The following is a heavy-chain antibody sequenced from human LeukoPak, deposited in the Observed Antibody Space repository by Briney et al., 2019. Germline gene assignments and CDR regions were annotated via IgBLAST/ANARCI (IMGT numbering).Heavy chain of an antibody. Sequence: GGSLRLSCAASGFTFSRFAMNWVRQAPGKGLEWISYINTDSSDIHYAASVKGRFTISSDNARNTLFLQLSSLRAEDSAVYYCARDTFQPGLIDSWGQGTLVTVSS. D-gene: IGHD2-2*01. CDR3: ARDTFQPGLIDS. CDR2: INTDSSDI. CDR1: GFTFSRFA. V-gene: IGHV3-21*05. J-gene: IGHJ4*02.